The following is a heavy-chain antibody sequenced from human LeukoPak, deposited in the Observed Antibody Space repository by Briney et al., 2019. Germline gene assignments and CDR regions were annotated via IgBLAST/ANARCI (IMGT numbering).Heavy chain of an antibody. V-gene: IGHV3-64D*08. J-gene: IGHJ4*02. Sequence: GGSLRLSCLASGFTFNLYSMHWVRQAPGKGLEFVSVISSDGVYTYYAYSVKGRFTISRDNSKNTVYLQMSSLGADDTAVYYCAKDFGGTCFDYWGQGTLVTVSS. CDR2: ISSDGVYT. CDR1: GFTFNLYS. D-gene: IGHD2-15*01. CDR3: AKDFGGTCFDY.